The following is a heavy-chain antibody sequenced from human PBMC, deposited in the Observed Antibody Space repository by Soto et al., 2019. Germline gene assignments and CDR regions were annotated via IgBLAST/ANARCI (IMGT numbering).Heavy chain of an antibody. Sequence: QVQLVQSGGEVKKPGASVKVSCKASAYTFTNYGISWVRQAPGQGLEWMGWISAYNGNINYAQKFRGRVTMTTDTSTSSAYLEVRSVRADDTAVYYCARRGSSWTLREFDSGGQGTLVTVPS. V-gene: IGHV1-18*01. D-gene: IGHD6-13*01. CDR2: ISAYNGNI. J-gene: IGHJ4*02. CDR3: ARRGSSWTLREFDS. CDR1: AYTFTNYG.